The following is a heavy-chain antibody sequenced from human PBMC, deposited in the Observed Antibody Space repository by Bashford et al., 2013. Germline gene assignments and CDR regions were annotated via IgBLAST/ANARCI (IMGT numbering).Heavy chain of an antibody. Sequence: VASVKVSCKASGYTFTSYGISWVRQAPGQGLEWMGWISASNGNTNYAQTFRDRFTMTTDTSTGTAHMELRSLRSDDTAVYFCARDSKDYADYGYFHYWGQGTLVTVSS. J-gene: IGHJ4*02. CDR2: ISASNGNT. CDR3: ARDSKDYADYGYFHY. CDR1: GYTFTSYG. V-gene: IGHV1-18*01. D-gene: IGHD4-17*01.